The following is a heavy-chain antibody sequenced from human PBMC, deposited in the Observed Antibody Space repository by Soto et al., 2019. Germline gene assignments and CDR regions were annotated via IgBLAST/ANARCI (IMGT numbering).Heavy chain of an antibody. CDR1: GGSISPYY. J-gene: IGHJ5*01. V-gene: IGHV4-59*01. CDR3: AREGYRSGWSGIGALNWFDS. CDR2: IYYSGST. D-gene: IGHD6-19*01. Sequence: SETLSLTCTVSGGSISPYYWSWIRQPPGKGLEWIGYIYYSGSTNYNPSLKSRVTISVDTSKNQFSLKLSSVTAADTAVYYCAREGYRSGWSGIGALNWFDSWGQGTPVTVS.